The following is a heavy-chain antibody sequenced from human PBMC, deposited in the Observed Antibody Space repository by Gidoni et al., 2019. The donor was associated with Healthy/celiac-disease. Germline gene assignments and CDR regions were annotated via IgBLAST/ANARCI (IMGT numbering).Heavy chain of an antibody. CDR3: AKESTYYYGSGREPPLFDY. J-gene: IGHJ4*02. V-gene: IGHV3-23*01. Sequence: EVQLLESGGGLVQPGGSLRLSFAASGFPFSSYAMSWVRQAPGKGLEWVSAISGSGGSTYYADSVKGRFTISRDNSKNTLYRQMNSLRAEDTAVYYCAKESTYYYGSGREPPLFDYWGQGTLVTVSS. CDR1: GFPFSSYA. CDR2: ISGSGGST. D-gene: IGHD3-10*01.